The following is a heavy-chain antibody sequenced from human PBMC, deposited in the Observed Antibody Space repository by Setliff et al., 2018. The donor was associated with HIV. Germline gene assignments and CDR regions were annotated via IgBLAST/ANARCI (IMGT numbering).Heavy chain of an antibody. J-gene: IGHJ3*02. CDR3: ARSKTFYDFWGGYYTHGAFKI. D-gene: IGHD3-3*01. Sequence: PSETLSLTCVVYRGSFSDYYWTWIRQPPGKGLEWIGEISPSGSTNYNPSLKSRVTISVDTSENQFSLKLSSVTAADTAVYYCARSKTFYDFWGGYYTHGAFKIWGRGTMGTVSS. CDR2: ISPSGST. V-gene: IGHV4-34*01. CDR1: RGSFSDYY.